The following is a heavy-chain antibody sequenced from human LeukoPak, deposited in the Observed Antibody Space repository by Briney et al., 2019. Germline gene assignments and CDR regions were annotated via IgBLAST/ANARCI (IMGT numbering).Heavy chain of an antibody. CDR1: GGSISTYS. J-gene: IGHJ6*03. V-gene: IGHV4-4*07. CDR3: ARGEGIYYYFYMDV. CDR2: IYSSGST. Sequence: SETLSLTCTVSGGSISTYSWSWIRQPAGKGLEWIGRIYSSGSTNYNPSLKSRVTMSVDTSKNQFSLKLSSVTAADTAVYYCARGEGIYYYFYMDVWGKGTTVTISS.